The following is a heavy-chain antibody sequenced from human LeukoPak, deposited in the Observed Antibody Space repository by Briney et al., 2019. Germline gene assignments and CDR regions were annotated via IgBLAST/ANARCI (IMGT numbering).Heavy chain of an antibody. D-gene: IGHD2-2*01. Sequence: SQTLSLTCTVSGGSISSSSYYWSWIRQPAGKGLEWIGRLYTSGSTNYNPSLKSRVTISADTSKNQVSLKLSSVTAADTAVHYCARGVVAAGHFDYWGQGTLVTVSS. CDR3: ARGVVAAGHFDY. V-gene: IGHV4-61*02. CDR2: LYTSGST. CDR1: GGSISSSSYY. J-gene: IGHJ4*02.